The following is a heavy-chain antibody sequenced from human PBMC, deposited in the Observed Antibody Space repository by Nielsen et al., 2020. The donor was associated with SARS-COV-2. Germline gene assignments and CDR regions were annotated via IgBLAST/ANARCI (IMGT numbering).Heavy chain of an antibody. J-gene: IGHJ6*02. CDR3: AREVGYYDSRKDYYYYGMDV. CDR2: INPSGGST. Sequence: WVRQAPGQGLGWMGIINPSGGSTSYAQKFQGRVTMTRDTSTSTVYMELSSLRSEDTAVYYCAREVGYYDSRKDYYYYGMDVWGQGTTVTVSS. V-gene: IGHV1-46*01. D-gene: IGHD3-22*01.